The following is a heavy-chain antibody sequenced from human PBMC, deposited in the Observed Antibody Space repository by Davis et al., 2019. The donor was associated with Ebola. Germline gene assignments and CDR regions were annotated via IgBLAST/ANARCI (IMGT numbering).Heavy chain of an antibody. Sequence: GESLKISCKGSGYSSSTYWISWVRQMPGKGLEWMGRINPKDSYTKYIPYFQGHVTISVDKSISTAYLQWSSLKSSDSAMYYCARHANIFTGYFDDWGQGTLVTVSS. J-gene: IGHJ4*02. CDR2: INPKDSYT. CDR1: GYSSSTYW. CDR3: ARHANIFTGYFDD. V-gene: IGHV5-10-1*01. D-gene: IGHD3-9*01.